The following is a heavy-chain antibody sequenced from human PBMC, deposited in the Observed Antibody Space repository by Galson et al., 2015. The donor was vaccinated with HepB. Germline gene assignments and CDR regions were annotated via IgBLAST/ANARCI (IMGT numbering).Heavy chain of an antibody. CDR1: GGSFSGYY. CDR3: ARVMVTAIYYFDY. J-gene: IGHJ4*02. V-gene: IGHV4-34*01. Sequence: LSLTCAVYGGSFSGYYWSWIRQPPGKGLEWIGEINHSGSTNYNPSLKSRVTISVDTSKNQFSLKLSSVTAADTAVYYCARVMVTAIYYFDYWGQGTLVTVSS. CDR2: INHSGST. D-gene: IGHD2-21*02.